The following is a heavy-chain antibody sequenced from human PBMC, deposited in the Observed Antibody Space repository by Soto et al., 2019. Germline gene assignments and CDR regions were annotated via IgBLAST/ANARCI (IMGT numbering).Heavy chain of an antibody. D-gene: IGHD2-15*01. CDR3: ARVIRGPDYCSGGSCSGWFNP. V-gene: IGHV4-30-2*01. CDR2: IYHSGST. Sequence: SETLSLTCAVSGGSISSGGYSWSWIRQPPGKGLEWIGYIYHSGSTYYNPSLKSRVTISVDRSKNQFSLKLSSVTAADTAVYYCARVIRGPDYCSGGSCSGWFNPWGQGTLVTVSS. J-gene: IGHJ5*02. CDR1: GGSISSGGYS.